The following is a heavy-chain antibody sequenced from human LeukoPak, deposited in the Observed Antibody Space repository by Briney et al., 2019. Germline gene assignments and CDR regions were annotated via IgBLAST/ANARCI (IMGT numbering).Heavy chain of an antibody. CDR3: AKDWDIVATIPSDY. CDR1: GFTFSSYA. J-gene: IGHJ4*02. D-gene: IGHD5-12*01. Sequence: GGSLRLSCAASGFTFSSYAMSWVRQAPGKGLEWVSAISGSGGSTYHADSVKGRFTISRDNSKNTLYLQMNSLRAEDTAVYYCAKDWDIVATIPSDYWGQGTLVTVSS. CDR2: ISGSGGST. V-gene: IGHV3-23*01.